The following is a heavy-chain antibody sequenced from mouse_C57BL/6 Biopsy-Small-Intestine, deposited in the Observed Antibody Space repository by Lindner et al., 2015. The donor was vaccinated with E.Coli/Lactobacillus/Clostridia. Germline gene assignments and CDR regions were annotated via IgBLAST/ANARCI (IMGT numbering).Heavy chain of an antibody. D-gene: IGHD3-2*02. V-gene: IGHV1-82*01. CDR3: ARSGGRENFAY. CDR1: GYGFSSSW. J-gene: IGHJ2*01. CDR2: IYPGDGDT. Sequence: VQLQESGPELVKPGASVKISCKASGYGFSSSWMNWVKQRPGKGLEWIGRIYPGDGDTNNNGKFKGKATLTADKSSSTAYMQLSSLTSEDSAVYFCARSGGRENFAYWGQGTTLTVSS.